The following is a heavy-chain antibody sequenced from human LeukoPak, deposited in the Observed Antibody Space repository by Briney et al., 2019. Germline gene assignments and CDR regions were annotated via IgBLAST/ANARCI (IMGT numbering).Heavy chain of an antibody. Sequence: GGSLRLSCAASGFTFSSYSMNWVRQAPGKGLEWVSSISSSSSYIYYADSVKGRFTISRDNSKNTLYLQMNSLRAEDTAVYYCARQGSSWYSPGYWGQGTLVTVSS. CDR1: GFTFSSYS. CDR2: ISSSSSYI. J-gene: IGHJ4*02. V-gene: IGHV3-21*01. CDR3: ARQGSSWYSPGY. D-gene: IGHD6-13*01.